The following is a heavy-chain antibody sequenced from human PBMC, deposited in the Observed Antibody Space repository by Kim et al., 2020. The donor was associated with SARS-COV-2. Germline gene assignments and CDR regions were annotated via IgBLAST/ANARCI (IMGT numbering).Heavy chain of an antibody. Sequence: GGSLRLSCAASGLTFSSSVMTWVRQAPGKGLEWVSGISSSGDTTYYADSVKGRFTISRDNSKNTLYLQMNSLRAEDAALYYGAKVTYYFDSAGYLADYWG. D-gene: IGHD3-22*01. J-gene: IGHJ4*01. V-gene: IGHV3-23*01. CDR2: ISSSGDTT. CDR3: AKVTYYFDSAGYLADY. CDR1: GLTFSSSV.